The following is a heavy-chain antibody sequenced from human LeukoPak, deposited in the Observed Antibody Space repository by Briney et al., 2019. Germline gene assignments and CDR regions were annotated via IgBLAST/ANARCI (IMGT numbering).Heavy chain of an antibody. Sequence: ASVTVTCKVSGYTLTELFMHWVRQPRAREVEWVGGFDPEDGETIYAQKFQGRVTMTEDTSTDTAYMELRSLRSDDKAVYYCARVEMATPEDDAFDIWGQGIMVTAAS. CDR2: FDPEDGET. J-gene: IGHJ3*02. CDR1: GYTLTELF. V-gene: IGHV1-24*01. D-gene: IGHD5-24*01. CDR3: ARVEMATPEDDAFDI.